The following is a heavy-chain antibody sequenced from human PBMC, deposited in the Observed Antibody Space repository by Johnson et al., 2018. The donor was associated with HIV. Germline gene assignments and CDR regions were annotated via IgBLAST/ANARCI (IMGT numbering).Heavy chain of an antibody. J-gene: IGHJ3*02. D-gene: IGHD3-22*01. CDR3: ARGYYYDSSGYYDAFDI. CDR2: IKSKTDGGTT. CDR1: GFTVSSNY. V-gene: IGHV3-15*05. Sequence: VQLVESGGGLIQPGGSLRLSCAASGFTVSSNYMSWVRQAPGKGLEWVGRIKSKTDGGTTDYAAPVQGRFTIARDNAKNSLYLQMNSLRAEDTALYYCARGYYYDSSGYYDAFDIWGQGTMVTVSS.